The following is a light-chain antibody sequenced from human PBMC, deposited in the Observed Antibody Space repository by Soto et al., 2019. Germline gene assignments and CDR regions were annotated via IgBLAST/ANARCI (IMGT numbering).Light chain of an antibody. J-gene: IGKJ5*01. Sequence: EIVLTQSAATLSLSPEERATLSCRAGQSVSAYLPWYEQKPGQAPRLLLYEASNRATAIPARFSDSGSGTDFTLTSSGLEREDFAVYYCQQRSNWPTFGQGTRLEIK. V-gene: IGKV3-11*01. CDR3: QQRSNWPT. CDR1: QSVSAY. CDR2: EAS.